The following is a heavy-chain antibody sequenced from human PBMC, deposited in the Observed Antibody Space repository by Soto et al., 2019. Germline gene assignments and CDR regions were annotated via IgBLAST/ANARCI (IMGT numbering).Heavy chain of an antibody. J-gene: IGHJ4*02. CDR2: ISGSGDRT. Sequence: PGGSLRLSCAASGFTFSSYAMSWVRQAPGKGLEWVSGISGSGDRTHYADSVKGRFIISRDNFKNTLYLQMDSLRAEDTAVYYCAKASTYEYVWGSFRYYFDTWGRGTLVTVSS. V-gene: IGHV3-23*01. CDR1: GFTFSSYA. CDR3: AKASTYEYVWGSFRYYFDT. D-gene: IGHD3-16*02.